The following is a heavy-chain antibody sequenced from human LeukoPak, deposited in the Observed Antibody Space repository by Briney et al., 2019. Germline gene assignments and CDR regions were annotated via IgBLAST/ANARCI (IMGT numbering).Heavy chain of an antibody. J-gene: IGHJ4*02. V-gene: IGHV3-11*04. CDR1: GFTFSDYY. D-gene: IGHD3-22*01. Sequence: TGGSLRLSCAASGFTFSDYYMSWIRQAPGKGLEWVSYISSSGSTIYYADSVKGRFTISRDNAKNSLYLQMNSLRAEDTAVYYCARDGRYYYDSSGYSSLDYWGQGTLVTVSS. CDR3: ARDGRYYYDSSGYSSLDY. CDR2: ISSSGSTI.